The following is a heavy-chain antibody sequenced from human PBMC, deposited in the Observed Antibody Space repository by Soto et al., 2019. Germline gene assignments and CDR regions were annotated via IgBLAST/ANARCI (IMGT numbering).Heavy chain of an antibody. CDR1: GYIFTTYG. Sequence: QVHLVQSGAEVKKPGASVKVSCKASGYIFTTYGISWVRQAPGQGLEWMGWISPYNGNTNYAQKFQGRVTMATDASKNTAFMELSSLRSDDTAVYYCARFAMVRPNDYWGQGTLVTVSS. CDR2: ISPYNGNT. D-gene: IGHD3-10*01. V-gene: IGHV1-18*01. J-gene: IGHJ4*02. CDR3: ARFAMVRPNDY.